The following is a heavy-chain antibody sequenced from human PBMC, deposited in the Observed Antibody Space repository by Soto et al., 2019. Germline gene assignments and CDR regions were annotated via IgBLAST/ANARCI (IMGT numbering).Heavy chain of an antibody. D-gene: IGHD2-15*01. V-gene: IGHV3-73*01. CDR2: IRSKANSYAT. CDR1: GFTFSGSA. CDR3: TRRDSSDAFDI. Sequence: GGSLRLSCAASGFTFSGSAMHWVRQASGKGLEWVGRIRSKANSYATAYAASVKGRFTISRDDSKNTAYLQMNSLKTEDTAVYYCTRRDSSDAFDIWGQGTMVTVSS. J-gene: IGHJ3*02.